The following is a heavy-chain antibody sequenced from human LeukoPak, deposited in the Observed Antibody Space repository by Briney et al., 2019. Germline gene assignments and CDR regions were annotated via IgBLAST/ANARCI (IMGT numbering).Heavy chain of an antibody. Sequence: PSETLSLTCAVYGGSFSGYYWSWIRQPPGKGLEWIGEINHSGSTNYNPSLKSRVTISVDTSKNQFSLKLSSVTAADTAVYYCAREGDYGDFPRGWYFDLWGRGTLVTVSS. J-gene: IGHJ2*01. CDR3: AREGDYGDFPRGWYFDL. D-gene: IGHD4-17*01. CDR1: GGSFSGYY. V-gene: IGHV4-34*01. CDR2: INHSGST.